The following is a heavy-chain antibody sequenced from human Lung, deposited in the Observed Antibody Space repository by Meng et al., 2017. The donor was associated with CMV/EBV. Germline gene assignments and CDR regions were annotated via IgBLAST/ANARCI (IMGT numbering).Heavy chain of an antibody. J-gene: IGHJ3*02. V-gene: IGHV3-21*01. D-gene: IGHD1-7*01. CDR1: GFTFSSYS. Sequence: SXAASGFTFSSYSMNWVRQAPGKGLEWVSSISSSSSYIYYADSVKGRFTISRDNAKNSLYLQMNSLRAEDTAVYYCARDPPDWNYPRSYAFDIWGQGTMVXVSS. CDR2: ISSSSSYI. CDR3: ARDPPDWNYPRSYAFDI.